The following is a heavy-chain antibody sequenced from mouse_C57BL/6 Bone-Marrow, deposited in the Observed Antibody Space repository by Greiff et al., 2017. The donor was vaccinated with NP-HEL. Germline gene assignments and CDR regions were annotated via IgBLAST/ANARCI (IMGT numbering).Heavy chain of an antibody. V-gene: IGHV1-64*01. J-gene: IGHJ1*03. CDR1: GYTFTSYW. CDR3: ARSQLNETGWYFDV. D-gene: IGHD3-3*01. Sequence: QVQLQQPGAELVKPGASVKLSCKASGYTFTSYWMHWVKQRPGQGLEWIGMIHPNYGSTNYNEKFKSKATLTVDTSSSTAYMQLSSLTSEDSAVYYCARSQLNETGWYFDVWGTGTTVTVSS. CDR2: IHPNYGST.